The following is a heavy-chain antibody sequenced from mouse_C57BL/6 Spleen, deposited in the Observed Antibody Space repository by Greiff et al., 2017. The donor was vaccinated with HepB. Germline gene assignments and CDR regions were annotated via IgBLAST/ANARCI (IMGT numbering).Heavy chain of an antibody. D-gene: IGHD2-2*01. CDR3: ARHGGLREGFDY. CDR2: IWSDGST. V-gene: IGHV2-6-1*01. Sequence: VQLQQSGPGLVAPSQSLSITCTVSGFSLTSYGVHWVRQPPGKGLEWLVVIWSDGSTTYNSALKSRLSISKDNSKSQVFLKMNSLQTDDTAMYYCARHGGLREGFDYWGQGTTLTVSS. J-gene: IGHJ2*01. CDR1: GFSLTSYG.